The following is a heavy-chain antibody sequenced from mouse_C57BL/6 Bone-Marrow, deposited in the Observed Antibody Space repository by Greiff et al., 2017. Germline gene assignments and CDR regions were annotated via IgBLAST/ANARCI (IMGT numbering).Heavy chain of an antibody. CDR1: GFAFRSYW. CDR2: IYPGDGDT. V-gene: IGHV1-80*01. J-gene: IGHJ3*01. CDR3: ARVAY. Sequence: VQLQQSGAELVKPGASVKISCTASGFAFRSYWMNWVKQRPGKSLEWIGQIYPGDGDTNYNGKFKGKATRTADNASSTAYMQLSRLTSDDSAVYFYARVAYWGQGTLVTVSA.